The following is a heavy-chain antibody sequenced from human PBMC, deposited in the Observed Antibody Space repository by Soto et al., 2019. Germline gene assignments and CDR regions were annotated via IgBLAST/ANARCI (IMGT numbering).Heavy chain of an antibody. CDR2: IYYSGST. CDR3: ARSPEATVTAFDY. CDR1: GGSISSGGYY. D-gene: IGHD4-17*01. J-gene: IGHJ4*02. V-gene: IGHV4-31*03. Sequence: QVQLQESGPGLVKPSQTLSLTCTVSGGSISSGGYYWSWIRQHPGKGLEWIGYIYYSGSTYYNPSLTSRVTISVDTSKNPFSLKLSSVTAADTAVYYCARSPEATVTAFDYWGQGTLVTVSS.